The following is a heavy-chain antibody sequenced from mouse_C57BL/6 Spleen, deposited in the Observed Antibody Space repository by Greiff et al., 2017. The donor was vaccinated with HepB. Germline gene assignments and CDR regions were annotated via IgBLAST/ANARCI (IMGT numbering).Heavy chain of an antibody. CDR1: GYTFTSYW. J-gene: IGHJ2*01. CDR2: IDPSDSET. V-gene: IGHV1-52*01. D-gene: IGHD4-1*01. Sequence: LVESGAELVRPGSSVKLSCKASGYTFTSYWMHWVKQRPIQGLEWIGNIDPSDSETHYNQKFKDKATLTVDKSSSTAYMQLSSLTSEDSAVYYCARKKDWYFDYWGQGTTLTVSS. CDR3: ARKKDWYFDY.